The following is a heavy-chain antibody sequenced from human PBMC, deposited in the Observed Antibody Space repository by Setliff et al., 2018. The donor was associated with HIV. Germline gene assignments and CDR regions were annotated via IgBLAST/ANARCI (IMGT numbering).Heavy chain of an antibody. V-gene: IGHV4-39*07. CDR2: VYYSGTT. D-gene: IGHD5-12*01. CDR3: ARSPLYSGYERYYYLDL. Sequence: SETLSLTCTVSGGSISTSGPGYYWGWVRQPPGGGLEWIGSVYYSGTTYYNPSLKSRVTISVDTSKNQFSLKLSSVTAADTAVYYCARSPLYSGYERYYYLDLWGRGTLVTVSS. CDR1: GGSISTSGPGYY. J-gene: IGHJ2*01.